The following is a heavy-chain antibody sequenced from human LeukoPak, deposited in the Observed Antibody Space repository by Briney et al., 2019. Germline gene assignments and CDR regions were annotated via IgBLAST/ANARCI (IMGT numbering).Heavy chain of an antibody. J-gene: IGHJ3*02. D-gene: IGHD2-2*01. Sequence: GGSLRLSCAASGFTFNSYGMSWVRQAPGKGLEWVSAISSSGGSTYYTESLKGRFTISRDNFKNTLYLQMNNLRAEDTAVYYCAKDLGMLGYCTSTSCSQDAFDIWGQGTMVTVSS. V-gene: IGHV3-23*01. CDR2: ISSSGGST. CDR3: AKDLGMLGYCTSTSCSQDAFDI. CDR1: GFTFNSYG.